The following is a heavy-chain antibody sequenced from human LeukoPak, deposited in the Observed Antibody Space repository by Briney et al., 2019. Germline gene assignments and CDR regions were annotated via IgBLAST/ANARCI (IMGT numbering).Heavy chain of an antibody. J-gene: IGHJ5*02. CDR1: GFTLSLYW. V-gene: IGHV3-7*01. Sequence: GGSLRLSCSASGFTLSLYWMTWVRQAPGKGLEWVASIREDGSEKSYVDSVKGRFTISRDNAKNSLYLQMNSLGAEDTAVYYCVRGGSYTFDPWGQGILVTVSS. CDR3: VRGGSYTFDP. D-gene: IGHD1-26*01. CDR2: IREDGSEK.